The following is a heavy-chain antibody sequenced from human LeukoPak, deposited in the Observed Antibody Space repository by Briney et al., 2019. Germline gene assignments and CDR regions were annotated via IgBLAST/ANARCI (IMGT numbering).Heavy chain of an antibody. Sequence: SETLSLTCAVSGHSISSGYYWGWIRQPPGKGLEWIGSIYHGGSTYYNPSLKSRVTISVDTSTNQFSLNLTSVTAADTAVYYCRTFGGVSVFDYWGQGTLVTVSS. CDR3: RTFGGVSVFDY. V-gene: IGHV4-38-2*01. D-gene: IGHD3-16*02. CDR2: IYHGGST. J-gene: IGHJ4*02. CDR1: GHSISSGYY.